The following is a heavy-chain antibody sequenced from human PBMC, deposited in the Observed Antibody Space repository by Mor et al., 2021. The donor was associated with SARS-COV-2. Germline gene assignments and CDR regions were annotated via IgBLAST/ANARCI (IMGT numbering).Heavy chain of an antibody. CDR3: ARDGSQEDPTVTAPREYYYYYMDV. D-gene: IGHD4-17*01. V-gene: IGHV4-31*02. CDR2: IYYSGST. Sequence: IRQHPGKGLQWRLYIYYSGSTYYNPSLKSRVTISVDTSKNQFSLKLSSVTAADTAVYYCARDGSQEDPTVTAPREYYYYYMDVWGKGTTVTVSS. J-gene: IGHJ6*03.